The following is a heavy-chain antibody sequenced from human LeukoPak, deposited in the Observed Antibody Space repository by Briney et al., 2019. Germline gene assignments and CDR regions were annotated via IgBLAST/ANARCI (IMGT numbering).Heavy chain of an antibody. CDR3: ARDGYNLPDY. Sequence: GGSLRLSCAASGFTFSNSAMSWVRQAPGKGLEWVSTLSGSGITTYYADSVKGRFTISRDNAKNSLYLQMNSLRAEDTAVYYCARDGYNLPDYWGQGTLVTVSS. CDR1: GFTFSNSA. J-gene: IGHJ4*02. V-gene: IGHV3-48*04. CDR2: LSGSGITT. D-gene: IGHD5-24*01.